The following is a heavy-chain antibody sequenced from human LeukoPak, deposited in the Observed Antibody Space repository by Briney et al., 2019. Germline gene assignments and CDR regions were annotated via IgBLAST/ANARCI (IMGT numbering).Heavy chain of an antibody. CDR1: VGTFISYA. CDR3: ARDLPYCSSPSCYYFDY. J-gene: IGHJ4*02. V-gene: IGHV1-69*01. D-gene: IGHD2-2*01. Sequence: SVKVSCKASVGTFISYAISWVRQAPGQRLEWMGGIIPIFGTANYAQKFQGRVTITAEESTSTAYMELSSLRSEDPAVYYCARDLPYCSSPSCYYFDYWGQGTLVTVSS. CDR2: IIPIFGTA.